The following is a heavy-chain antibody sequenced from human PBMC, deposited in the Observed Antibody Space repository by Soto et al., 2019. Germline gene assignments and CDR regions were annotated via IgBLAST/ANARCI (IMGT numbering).Heavy chain of an antibody. J-gene: IGHJ4*02. CDR1: GFSLTSGVG. V-gene: IGHV2-5*02. D-gene: IGHD5-12*01. Sequence: QITLKESGPTLVRPPQTLTLTCTFSGFSLTSGVGVGWIRQPPGKALAWLALIYWDDDNPYSPSLKNRLTITKDTSKNQVVLTMTNVGPVDTATYFCAHIDPEIVTVGGHGGFDYWGQGTLVTVSS. CDR2: IYWDDDN. CDR3: AHIDPEIVTVGGHGGFDY.